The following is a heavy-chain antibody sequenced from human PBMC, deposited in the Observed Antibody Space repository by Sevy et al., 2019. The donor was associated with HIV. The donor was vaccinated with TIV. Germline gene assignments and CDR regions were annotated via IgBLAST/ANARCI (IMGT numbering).Heavy chain of an antibody. J-gene: IGHJ3*02. D-gene: IGHD1-26*01. V-gene: IGHV4-39*01. CDR1: GGSISSSSYY. CDR3: ARLGVGARHAFDI. CDR2: IYYSGST. Sequence: SETLSLTCTVSGGSISSSSYYWGWIRQPPGKGLGWIGSIYYSGSTYYNPSLKSRVTISVDTSKNQLSLKMRSVTAAETSVYYCARLGVGARHAFDIWGQGTLVTVSS.